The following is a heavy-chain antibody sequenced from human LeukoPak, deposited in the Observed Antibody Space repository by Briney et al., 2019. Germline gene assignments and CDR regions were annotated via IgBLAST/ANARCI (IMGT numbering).Heavy chain of an antibody. Sequence: PSQTLSLTCTVSADSLSSGGHSWAWLRQFPGKGLESIGFIHHSGRSRHNSSLKDRVAISVDTSRKQFALKLSSVTAADTAMYYCARGGNRFGGFYFDYWGQGIQVIVSS. D-gene: IGHD3-10*01. J-gene: IGHJ4*02. CDR1: ADSLSSGGHS. CDR3: ARGGNRFGGFYFDY. CDR2: IHHSGRS. V-gene: IGHV4-31*03.